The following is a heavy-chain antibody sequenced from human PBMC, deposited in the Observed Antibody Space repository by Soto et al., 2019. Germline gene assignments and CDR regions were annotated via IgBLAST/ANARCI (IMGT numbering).Heavy chain of an antibody. CDR1: GGSISSSNW. CDR3: ARDRRGYQLLSNSYYYYGMDV. Sequence: SETLSLTCAVSGGSISSSNWWSWVRQPPGKGLEWIGEIYHSGSTNYDPSLKSRVTISVDKSKNQFSLKLSSVTAADTAVYYCARDRRGYQLLSNSYYYYGMDVWGQGTTVTVSS. V-gene: IGHV4-4*02. J-gene: IGHJ6*02. CDR2: IYHSGST. D-gene: IGHD2-2*01.